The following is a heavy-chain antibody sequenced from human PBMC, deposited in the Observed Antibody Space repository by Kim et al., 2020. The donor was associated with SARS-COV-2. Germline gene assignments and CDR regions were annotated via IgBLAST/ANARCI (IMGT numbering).Heavy chain of an antibody. D-gene: IGHD5-18*01. Sequence: GGSLRLSCAASGFTFSSYGMHWVRQAPGKGLEWVAVISYDGSNKYYADSVKGRFTISRDNSKNTLYLQMNSLRAEDTAVYYCARGGRGYSYGSDAFDIWG. CDR2: ISYDGSNK. CDR3: ARGGRGYSYGSDAFDI. V-gene: IGHV3-33*05. J-gene: IGHJ3*02. CDR1: GFTFSSYG.